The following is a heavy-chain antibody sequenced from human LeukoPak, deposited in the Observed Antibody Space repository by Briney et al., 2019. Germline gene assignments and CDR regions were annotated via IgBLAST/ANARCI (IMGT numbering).Heavy chain of an antibody. V-gene: IGHV4-39*07. D-gene: IGHD4-17*01. CDR2: IYYSGST. CDR1: GGSISSSSYY. CDR3: ATGDYGDKPDYYYYYYMDV. Sequence: PSETLSLTCTISGGSISSSSYYWGWIRQPPGKGLEWIGSIYYSGSTYYNPSLKSRVTISVDTSKNQFSLKLSSVTAADTAVYYCATGDYGDKPDYYYYYYMDVWGKGTTVTVSS. J-gene: IGHJ6*03.